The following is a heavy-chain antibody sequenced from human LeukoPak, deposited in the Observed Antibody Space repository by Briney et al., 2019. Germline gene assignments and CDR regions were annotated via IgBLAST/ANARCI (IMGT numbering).Heavy chain of an antibody. CDR3: ARNPAAWFGELSSWFDP. CDR1: GFTSSSYA. Sequence: PGRSLRLSCAASGFTSSSYAMHWFRQAPGKGLEWVAVISYDGSSKNYADSVKGRFTISRDNSENTLYLQMSSLKTDDSAVYYCARNPAAWFGELSSWFDPWGQGTLVTVSS. J-gene: IGHJ5*02. D-gene: IGHD3-10*01. V-gene: IGHV3-30-3*01. CDR2: ISYDGSSK.